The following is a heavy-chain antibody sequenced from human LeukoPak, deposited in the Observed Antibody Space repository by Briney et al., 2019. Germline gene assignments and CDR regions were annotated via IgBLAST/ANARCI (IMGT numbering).Heavy chain of an antibody. CDR2: IIPIFGTA. Sequence: GSSVKVSCKASGGTFSSYAISWVRQAPGQGLEWMGGIIPIFGTANYAQKLQGRVTITTDESTSTAYMELSSLRSEDTAVYYCARDHDYCSSTSCYYWFDPWGQGTLVTVSS. D-gene: IGHD2-2*01. J-gene: IGHJ5*02. CDR3: ARDHDYCSSTSCYYWFDP. CDR1: GGTFSSYA. V-gene: IGHV1-69*05.